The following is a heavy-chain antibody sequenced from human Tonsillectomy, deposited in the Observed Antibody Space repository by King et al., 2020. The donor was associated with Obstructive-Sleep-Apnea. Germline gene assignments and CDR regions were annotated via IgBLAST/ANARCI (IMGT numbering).Heavy chain of an antibody. CDR2: ISSEDTNE. V-gene: IGHV3-30*04. J-gene: IGHJ2*01. CDR1: GFTFSSHA. D-gene: IGHD3-16*01. Sequence: QLVQSGGGVVQPGRSLRLSCAASGFTFSSHAMHWVRQAPGKGLEWVAVISSEDTNEDYRDSGKGLFILSRDISRNTLYLQMNSLRPDDTAVYYCASQGAWYFDLWGRGTLVTVSS. CDR3: ASQGAWYFDL.